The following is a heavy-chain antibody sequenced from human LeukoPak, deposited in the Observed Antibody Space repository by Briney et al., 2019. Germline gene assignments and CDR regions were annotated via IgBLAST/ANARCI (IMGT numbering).Heavy chain of an antibody. Sequence: SQTLSLTCTVSGASITSGSYYWSWIRQPAGKGLEWIGRIYTSGGTNYNPSLKSRVTISIYTSKNQFSLELSSVTAADTAVYYCARDFADLWGQGTLVTVSS. CDR2: IYTSGGT. J-gene: IGHJ4*02. V-gene: IGHV4-61*02. CDR1: GASITSGSYY. CDR3: ARDFADL. D-gene: IGHD3/OR15-3a*01.